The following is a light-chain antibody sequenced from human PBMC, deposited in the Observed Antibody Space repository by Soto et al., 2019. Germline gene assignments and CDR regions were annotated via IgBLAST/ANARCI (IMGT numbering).Light chain of an antibody. Sequence: QSVLTQPPSVSGAPGQRVTISCTGSNSNIGAGYDVHWYLQLPGTAPKLLVYTNNNRPSGVPDRFSGSKSGTSASLAITGLQAEDEADHYCQSYDSRLSAYVFGTGTKVTVL. J-gene: IGLJ1*01. CDR2: TNN. CDR3: QSYDSRLSAYV. CDR1: NSNIGAGYD. V-gene: IGLV1-40*01.